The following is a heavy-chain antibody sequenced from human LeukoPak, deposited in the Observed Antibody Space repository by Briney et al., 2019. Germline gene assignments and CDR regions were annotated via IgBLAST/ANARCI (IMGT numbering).Heavy chain of an antibody. J-gene: IGHJ3*02. CDR2: IYYSGRT. Sequence: SETLSLTCTVSGGSISRSSYYWGWIRQPPGKGLEWIASIYYSGRTYYNPSLKSRVTISVDTSKNQFSLKLSSVTAADTAVYYCAKSSPKYDSSGYGAFDIWGQGTMVTVSS. CDR1: GGSISRSSYY. D-gene: IGHD3-22*01. V-gene: IGHV4-39*07. CDR3: AKSSPKYDSSGYGAFDI.